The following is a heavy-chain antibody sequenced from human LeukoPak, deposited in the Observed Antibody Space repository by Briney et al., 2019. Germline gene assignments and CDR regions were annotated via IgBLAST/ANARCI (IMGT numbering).Heavy chain of an antibody. D-gene: IGHD6-19*01. CDR1: GYTFTSYG. V-gene: IGHV1-18*01. CDR3: ARGTAVAGTQSAMDHFDY. J-gene: IGHJ4*02. Sequence: ASVKVSCKASGYTFTSYGISWVRQAPGQGLEWMGLISAYNGNTNYAQKLQGRVTMTTDTSTSTAYMELRSLRSDDTAVYYCARGTAVAGTQSAMDHFDYWGQGTLVTVSS. CDR2: ISAYNGNT.